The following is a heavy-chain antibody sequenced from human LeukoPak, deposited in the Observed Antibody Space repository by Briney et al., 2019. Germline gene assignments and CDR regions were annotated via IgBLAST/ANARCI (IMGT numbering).Heavy chain of an antibody. V-gene: IGHV1-18*01. CDR1: GYTFTSYG. Sequence: ASVKVSCKASGYTFTSYGISWVRQAPGQGLEWMGWISAYNGNTNYAQKLQGRVTMTTDTSTSTAYMELRSLRSDDTAVYYRARDLKGQYYYDSSGYYSLYYYYGMDVWGQGTTVTVSS. J-gene: IGHJ6*02. CDR2: ISAYNGNT. CDR3: ARDLKGQYYYDSSGYYSLYYYYGMDV. D-gene: IGHD3-22*01.